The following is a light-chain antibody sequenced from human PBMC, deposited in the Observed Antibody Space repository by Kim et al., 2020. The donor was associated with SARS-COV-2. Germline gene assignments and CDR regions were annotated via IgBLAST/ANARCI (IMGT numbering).Light chain of an antibody. CDR3: PSYDSSLSGWV. CDR1: SSNIGGGYD. Sequence: QSVLTQPPSVSGTPGQRVTISCTGSSSNIGGGYDVNWYQQLPGTAPKLLIYSNINRPSGVPDRFSGSKSGTSASLAITGLQAEDEADYYCPSYDSSLSGWVFGGGTQLTVL. J-gene: IGLJ2*01. CDR2: SNI. V-gene: IGLV1-40*01.